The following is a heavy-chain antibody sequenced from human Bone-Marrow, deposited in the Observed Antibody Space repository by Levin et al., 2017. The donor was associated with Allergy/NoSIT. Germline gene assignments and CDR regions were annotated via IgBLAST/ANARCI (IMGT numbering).Heavy chain of an antibody. CDR3: PYVYYKSGILDSN. Sequence: SETLSLTCVVYGGSLNNFYWHWIRQAPGKGLEWIAEITHSGSTSYNPSLTSRVTVSIDTSKNQFSLKLTSVTAADTAVYYCPYVYYKSGILDSNWGQGTLVTVSS. D-gene: IGHD3-10*01. J-gene: IGHJ4*02. CDR1: GGSLNNFY. V-gene: IGHV4-34*01. CDR2: ITHSGST.